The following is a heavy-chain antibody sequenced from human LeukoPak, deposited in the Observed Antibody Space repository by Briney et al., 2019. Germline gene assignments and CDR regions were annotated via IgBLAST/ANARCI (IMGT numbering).Heavy chain of an antibody. V-gene: IGHV1-46*01. D-gene: IGHD5-18*01. Sequence: ASVKVSCKASGYTFTSYYMHWVRQAPGQGLEWMGIINPSGGSISYAQKFQGRVTMTRDTSTSTVYMELSSLRSEDTAVYYCARGGWVGGYSYGLSHDAFDIWGQGTMVTVSS. CDR1: GYTFTSYY. CDR2: INPSGGSI. CDR3: ARGGWVGGYSYGLSHDAFDI. J-gene: IGHJ3*02.